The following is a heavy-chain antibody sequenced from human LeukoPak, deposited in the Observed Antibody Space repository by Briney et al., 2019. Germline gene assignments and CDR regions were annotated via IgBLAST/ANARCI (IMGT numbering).Heavy chain of an antibody. Sequence: SQTLSLTCAISGDTVSTNSATWNWIRQSPSRGLEWLGRTYYRSKWYNDYAVSVKSRITINPDTSKNQFSLQLNSVTPEDTAVYYCARDQGLGRYAFDIWGQGTMVTVSS. CDR3: ARDQGLGRYAFDI. CDR2: TYYRSKWYN. J-gene: IGHJ3*02. D-gene: IGHD7-27*01. V-gene: IGHV6-1*01. CDR1: GDTVSTNSAT.